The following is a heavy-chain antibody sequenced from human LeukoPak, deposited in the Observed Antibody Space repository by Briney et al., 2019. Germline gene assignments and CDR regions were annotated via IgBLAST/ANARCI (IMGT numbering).Heavy chain of an antibody. D-gene: IGHD6-19*01. CDR1: GGSISSGGYS. CDR3: ARSRYSSAWYPFDV. V-gene: IGHV4-30-4*07. CDR2: IYYSGST. J-gene: IGHJ3*01. Sequence: PSQTLSLTCAVSGGSISSGGYSWSWIRQPPGKGLEWIGFIYYSGSTNYKSSLNSRVTISVDTSKNQFSLKLSSMTAADTAFYYCARSRYSSAWYPFDVWGQGTMVTVSS.